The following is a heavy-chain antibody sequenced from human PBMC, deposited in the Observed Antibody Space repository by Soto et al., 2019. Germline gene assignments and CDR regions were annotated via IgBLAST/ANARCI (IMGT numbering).Heavy chain of an antibody. D-gene: IGHD5-18*01. CDR1: GGSISNYY. CDR3: ARDRGYSNWFDP. CDR2: IYYSGST. V-gene: IGHV4-59*01. J-gene: IGHJ5*02. Sequence: SETLSLTCTVSGGSISNYYWSWIRQPPGKGLEWIGYIYYSGSTNYNPSLRSRVTISVDTSKNQFSLKLSSVTAADTAVYYCARDRGYSNWFDPWGQGTLVTVSS.